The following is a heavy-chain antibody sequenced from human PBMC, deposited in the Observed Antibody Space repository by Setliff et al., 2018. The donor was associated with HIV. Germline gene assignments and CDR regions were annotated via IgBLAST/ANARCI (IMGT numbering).Heavy chain of an antibody. D-gene: IGHD1-26*01. Sequence: PGGSLRLSCAASGFPLTSFCINWVRQAPGEGLEWVSRIYDSGHIWYPDSVRGRFTISRDNTKNSPYLQMNNLRAEDTAVYYCVRDYMWAFDYWGQGTLVTVSS. V-gene: IGHV3-21*05. CDR2: IYDSGHI. J-gene: IGHJ4*02. CDR3: VRDYMWAFDY. CDR1: GFPLTSFC.